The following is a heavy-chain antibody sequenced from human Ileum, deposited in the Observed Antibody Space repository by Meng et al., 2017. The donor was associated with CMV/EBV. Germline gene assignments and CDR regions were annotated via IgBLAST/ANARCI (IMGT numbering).Heavy chain of an antibody. D-gene: IGHD4-23*01. CDR2: ISSLSSYI. CDR3: AGQSSFGGNSPIDY. J-gene: IGHJ4*02. CDR1: GFAFSTNS. V-gene: IGHV3-21*01. Sequence: GESLKISCAASGFAFSTNSMNWVRQAPGKGLEWVSSISSLSSYIYDSDSLKGRFTVSRDNAKNSLYLQMNSLRDEDTAVYYCAGQSSFGGNSPIDYWGQGTLVTVSS.